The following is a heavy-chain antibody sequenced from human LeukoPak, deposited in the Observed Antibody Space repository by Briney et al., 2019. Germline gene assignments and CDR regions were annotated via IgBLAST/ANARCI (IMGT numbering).Heavy chain of an antibody. CDR1: GFTFSSYD. J-gene: IGHJ4*02. CDR3: AKITVRGVRRGITHTDY. V-gene: IGHV3-23*01. Sequence: GGSLRLSCAASGFTFSSYDMSWVRQAPGKGLEWVSAISGSGGSTYYADSVKGRFTISRDNSKNTLYLQMNSLRAEDTAVYYCAKITVRGVRRGITHTDYWGQGTLVTVSS. CDR2: ISGSGGST. D-gene: IGHD3-10*01.